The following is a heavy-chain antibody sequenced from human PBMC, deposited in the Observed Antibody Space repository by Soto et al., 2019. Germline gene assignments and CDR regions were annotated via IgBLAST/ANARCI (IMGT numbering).Heavy chain of an antibody. CDR1: GYTFINYG. CDR2: VSAYNGEK. Sequence: QVQLVQSGAEVKKPGASVKVSCKASGYTFINYGINWGRQAPGQGLEWLGWVSAYNGEKRYAQKVQARVIMTTDTSTTTAYMELRSLRSDDTAVYYCARGTSIPASGDYWGQGTLVTVSS. D-gene: IGHD6-6*01. V-gene: IGHV1-18*01. CDR3: ARGTSIPASGDY. J-gene: IGHJ4*01.